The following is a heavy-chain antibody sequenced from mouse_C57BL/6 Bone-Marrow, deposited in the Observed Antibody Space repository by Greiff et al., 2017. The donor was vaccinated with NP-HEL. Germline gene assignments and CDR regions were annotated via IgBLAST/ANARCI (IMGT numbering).Heavy chain of an antibody. Sequence: EVQLQQSGPELVKPGASVKISCKASGYTFTDYYMNWVKQSHGKSLEWIGDINPNNGGTSYNQKFKGKATLTVDKSSSTAYMELRSLTSEDSAVYYCAREDGNASNFDYWGQGTTLTVSS. CDR1: GYTFTDYY. V-gene: IGHV1-26*01. CDR3: AREDGNASNFDY. CDR2: INPNNGGT. J-gene: IGHJ2*01. D-gene: IGHD6-1*01.